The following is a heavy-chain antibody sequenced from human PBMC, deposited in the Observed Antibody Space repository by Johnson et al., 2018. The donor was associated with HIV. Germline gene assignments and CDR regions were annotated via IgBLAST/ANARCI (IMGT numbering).Heavy chain of an antibody. V-gene: IGHV3-66*01. D-gene: IGHD6-6*01. CDR2: SYSGGST. CDR3: ARGSGSSIGARGAFDI. J-gene: IGHJ3*02. Sequence: VQLVESGGGLVQPGGSLRLSCAASGFTVSSNYMTWVRQAPGKGLEWVSVSYSGGSTYYADSVKGRFTISRDNAKNSLSLQMNSLRAGDTAVYYCARGSGSSIGARGAFDIWGQGTVVTVSS. CDR1: GFTVSSNY.